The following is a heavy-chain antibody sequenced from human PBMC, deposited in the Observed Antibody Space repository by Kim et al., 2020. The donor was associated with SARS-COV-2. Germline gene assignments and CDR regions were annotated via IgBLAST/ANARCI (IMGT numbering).Heavy chain of an antibody. V-gene: IGHV3-30*04. CDR1: GFTFSGYA. J-gene: IGHJ4*02. Sequence: GGSLRLSCAASGFTFSGYAMHWVRQAPGKGLEWVAVISYDGSNKYYADSVKGRFTISRDNSKNTLYLQMNSLRAEDTAVYYCARGDGYNSPFDYWGQGTLVTVSS. D-gene: IGHD5-12*01. CDR2: ISYDGSNK. CDR3: ARGDGYNSPFDY.